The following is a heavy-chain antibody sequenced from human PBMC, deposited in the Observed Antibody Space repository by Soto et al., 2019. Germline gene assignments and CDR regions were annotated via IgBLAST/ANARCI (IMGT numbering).Heavy chain of an antibody. CDR1: GGSISSYY. CDR3: ARRYGYAFDI. J-gene: IGHJ3*02. V-gene: IGHV4-59*01. CDR2: IYYSGST. Sequence: QVQLQESGPGLVKPSETLSLTCTVSGGSISSYYWSWIRQPPGKGLEWIGYIYYSGSTNYNPSLKSRVTISVDTSKDPFPLKLSSVTAADTAVYYCARRYGYAFDIWGQGTMVTVSS. D-gene: IGHD4-17*01.